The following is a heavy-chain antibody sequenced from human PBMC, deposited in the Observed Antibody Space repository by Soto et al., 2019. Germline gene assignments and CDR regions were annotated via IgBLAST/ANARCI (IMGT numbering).Heavy chain of an antibody. D-gene: IGHD2-15*01. Sequence: PGGSLRLSCAASGFTVSSKYMSWVRQAPGKGLEWVSLIQSGGPTYYADSVKGRFTISRDTSKNTVHLQMDSLRAEDTAVYYCARDDVLCDGGRCYGVPLDVWGKGTKVTVSS. CDR2: IQSGGPT. CDR3: ARDDVLCDGGRCYGVPLDV. J-gene: IGHJ6*04. V-gene: IGHV3-66*01. CDR1: GFTVSSKY.